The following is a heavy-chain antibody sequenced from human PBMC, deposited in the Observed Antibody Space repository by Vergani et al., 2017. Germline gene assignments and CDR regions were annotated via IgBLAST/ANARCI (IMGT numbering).Heavy chain of an antibody. D-gene: IGHD3-10*01. V-gene: IGHV3-48*01. CDR1: GFTFSSYS. CDR2: ISSSSSTI. J-gene: IGHJ4*02. CDR3: AYGSGSYYGDY. Sequence: VQLVESGGGVVQPGGSLRLSCAASGFTFSSYSMNWVRQAPGKGLEWVSYISSSSSTIYYADSVKGRFTISRDNAKNSLYLQMNSLRAEDTAVYYCAYGSGSYYGDYWGQGTLVTVSS.